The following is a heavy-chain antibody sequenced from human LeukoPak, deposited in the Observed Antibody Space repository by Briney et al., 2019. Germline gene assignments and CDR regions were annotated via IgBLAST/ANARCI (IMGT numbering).Heavy chain of an antibody. V-gene: IGHV4-39*07. J-gene: IGHJ4*02. Sequence: SEALSLTCTVSGGSISSSSYYWGWIRQPPGKGLEWIGSIYYSGSTYYNPSLKSRVTISVDTSKNQFSLKLSSVTAADTAVYYCARDSSGWFSGQYYFDYWGQGTLVTVSS. CDR3: ARDSSGWFSGQYYFDY. CDR2: IYYSGST. D-gene: IGHD6-19*01. CDR1: GGSISSSSYY.